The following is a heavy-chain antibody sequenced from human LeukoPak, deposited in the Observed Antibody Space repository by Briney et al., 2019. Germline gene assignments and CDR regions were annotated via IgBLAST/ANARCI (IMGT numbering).Heavy chain of an antibody. CDR2: ILYDGSNK. Sequence: GGSLRLSCAAARFTFSSYGMHLVRQAPGKGLEWVAAILYDGSNKYYADSVKGRFTISRDNSKNTLYLQMNSLRAEDTAVYYCAKYFVAVDGGPYDAFDIWGQGTMVTVSS. CDR1: RFTFSSYG. V-gene: IGHV3-30*18. D-gene: IGHD6-19*01. CDR3: AKYFVAVDGGPYDAFDI. J-gene: IGHJ3*02.